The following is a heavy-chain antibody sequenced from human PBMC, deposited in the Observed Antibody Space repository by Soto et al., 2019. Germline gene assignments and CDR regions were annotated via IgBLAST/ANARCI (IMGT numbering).Heavy chain of an antibody. CDR1: GGSISSTNW. V-gene: IGHV4-4*02. Sequence: ASETLSLTCAVSGGSISSTNWWSWVRQPPGKGLEWIGEIFHSGTTNYNPSLKSRVTISVDKSKNQFSLNLRSVTAADTALYYCARLGSYYYYGMDVWGQGTTVTVSS. CDR2: IFHSGTT. D-gene: IGHD1-1*01. J-gene: IGHJ6*02. CDR3: ARLGSYYYYGMDV.